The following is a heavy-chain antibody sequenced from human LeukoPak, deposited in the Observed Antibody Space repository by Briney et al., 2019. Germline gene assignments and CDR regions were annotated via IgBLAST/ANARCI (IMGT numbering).Heavy chain of an antibody. CDR1: GYTYTSYD. CDR2: IIPIFGTA. J-gene: IGHJ4*02. D-gene: IGHD3-22*01. CDR3: ARDGGYSGYYFDY. V-gene: IGHV1-69*13. Sequence: ASEKVSCKASGYTYTSYDISWVRQAAGQWLEWMGGIIPIFGTANYAQKFQGRVTITADESTSTAYMELSSLRSEDTAVYYCARDGGYSGYYFDYWGQGTLVTVSS.